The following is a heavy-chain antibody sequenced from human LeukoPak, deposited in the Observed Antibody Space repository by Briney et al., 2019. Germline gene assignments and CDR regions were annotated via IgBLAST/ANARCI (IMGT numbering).Heavy chain of an antibody. V-gene: IGHV4-39*01. CDR2: IYYSGST. CDR3: ARQVGVAVAGKQFDY. Sequence: PSETLSLTCTVSGGSISSSSYYWGWIRQPPGKGLEWIGSIYYSGSTYYNPSLKGRVTISVDTSKNQFSLKLSSVTTADTAVYYCARQVGVAVAGKQFDYWGQGTLVTVSS. J-gene: IGHJ4*02. CDR1: GGSISSSSYY. D-gene: IGHD6-19*01.